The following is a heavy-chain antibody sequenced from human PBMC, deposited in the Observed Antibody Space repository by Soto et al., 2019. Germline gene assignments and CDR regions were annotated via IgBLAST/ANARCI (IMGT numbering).Heavy chain of an antibody. CDR1: GFTFYTYS. J-gene: IGHJ4*02. D-gene: IGHD6-25*01. Sequence: EVQLVESGGGLVQPGGSLRLSCAASGFTFYTYSMNWVRQAPGKGLEWIAYIDSSGSITYYADSVKGRFTLSRDNAKNSLSLQMSSLRAEDPAVYYCTRDQSRYSGYPFDDWGQGNMVTVSS. V-gene: IGHV3-48*01. CDR3: TRDQSRYSGYPFDD. CDR2: IDSSGSIT.